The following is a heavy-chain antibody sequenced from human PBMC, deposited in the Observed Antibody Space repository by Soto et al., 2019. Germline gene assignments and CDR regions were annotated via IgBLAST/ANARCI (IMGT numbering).Heavy chain of an antibody. J-gene: IGHJ6*03. CDR3: ARGHYYALGTSFPVNYMDV. CDR1: GFPFSHYW. V-gene: IGHV3-7*01. CDR2: RKQDGSEK. D-gene: IGHD3-10*01. Sequence: EVQLVESGGGLVQPGGSLRLSCSASGFPFSHYWMTWVRQYPGKVLEWVANRKQDGSEKYYVDSMKGRFTISRDNAKNSLYLPLNSLRAEDTALYYCARGHYYALGTSFPVNYMDVWGKGTTVTVSS.